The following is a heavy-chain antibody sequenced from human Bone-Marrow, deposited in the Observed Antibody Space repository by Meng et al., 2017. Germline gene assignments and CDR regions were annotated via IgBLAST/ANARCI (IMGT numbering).Heavy chain of an antibody. V-gene: IGHV3-33*06. D-gene: IGHD2-21*01. Sequence: GESLKISCAASGFTFSSYGMHWVRQAPGKGLEWVAVIWYDGSNKYYADSVKGRFTISRDNSKNTLYLQMNSLRAEDTAVYYCAKEGEVFPGSYFDYWGQGTLVTVSS. J-gene: IGHJ4*02. CDR3: AKEGEVFPGSYFDY. CDR2: IWYDGSNK. CDR1: GFTFSSYG.